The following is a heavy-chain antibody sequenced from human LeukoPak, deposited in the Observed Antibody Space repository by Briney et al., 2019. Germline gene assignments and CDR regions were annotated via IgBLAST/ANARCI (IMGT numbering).Heavy chain of an antibody. CDR2: INPSGGST. CDR3: ARVFGRANYGDYDDAFDI. Sequence: WASVKVSCKASGYTFTSYYMHWVRQAPGQGLEWMGIINPSGGSTSYAQKFQGRVTMTRDTSTSTVYMELSSLRSEDTAVYYCARVFGRANYGDYDDAFDIWGQGTMVTVSS. J-gene: IGHJ3*02. D-gene: IGHD4-17*01. CDR1: GYTFTSYY. V-gene: IGHV1-46*01.